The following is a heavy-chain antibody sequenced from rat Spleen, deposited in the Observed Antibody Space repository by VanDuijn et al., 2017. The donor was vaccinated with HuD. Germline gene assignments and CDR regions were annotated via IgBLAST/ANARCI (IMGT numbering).Heavy chain of an antibody. V-gene: IGHV5-17*01. CDR1: GFTFGDYA. CDR3: ARGSLNYGSEFDY. Sequence: EVQLVESGGGLIQSGRSLRLSCAASGFTFGDYAMAWVRQAPKKGLEWVATIIYDGSRIYYRDSVKGRFTISRENSKTTLYLQMDSLRSEDTATYYCARGSLNYGSEFDYWGQGVMVTVSS. J-gene: IGHJ2*01. CDR2: IIYDGSRI. D-gene: IGHD1-3*01.